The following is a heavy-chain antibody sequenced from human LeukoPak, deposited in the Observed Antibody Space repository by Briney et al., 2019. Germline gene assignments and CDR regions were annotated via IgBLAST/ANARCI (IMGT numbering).Heavy chain of an antibody. CDR2: ISPYNGNT. V-gene: IGHV1-18*01. CDR3: ARDQYDYVWGSYRPYFDY. J-gene: IGHJ4*02. CDR1: GYTFTSYG. D-gene: IGHD3-16*02. Sequence: GASVKVSCKASGYTFTSYGISWVRQAPGQGLEWMGSISPYNGNTNYAQKLQGRVTMTTDTSTSTAYMELRSLRSDDTAVYYCARDQYDYVWGSYRPYFDYWGQGTLGTVSS.